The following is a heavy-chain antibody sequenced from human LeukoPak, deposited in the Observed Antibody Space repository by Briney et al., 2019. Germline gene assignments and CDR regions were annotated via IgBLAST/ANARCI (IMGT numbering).Heavy chain of an antibody. Sequence: ASVKVSCKGSAYTLTELSMHWVRQAPGKGLEWMGGFDPEDGETIYAQKFQGRVTMTEDTSTDTAYMELSSLRSEDTAVYYCATDYYDFWSGYLPPFDPWGQGTLVTVSS. CDR3: ATDYYDFWSGYLPPFDP. CDR2: FDPEDGET. D-gene: IGHD3-3*01. V-gene: IGHV1-24*01. J-gene: IGHJ5*02. CDR1: AYTLTELS.